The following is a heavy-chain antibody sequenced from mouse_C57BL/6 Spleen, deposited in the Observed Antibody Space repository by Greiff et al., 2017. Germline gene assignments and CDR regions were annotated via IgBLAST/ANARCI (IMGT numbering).Heavy chain of an antibody. J-gene: IGHJ1*03. Sequence: DVQLQESGGGLVKPGGSLKLSCAASGFTFSDYGMHWVRQAPEKGLEWVAYISSGSSTIYYADTVKGRFTISRDNAKNTLFLQMTSLRSEDTAMYYCASPAVVAKGYWYFDVWGTGTTVTVSS. CDR1: GFTFSDYG. V-gene: IGHV5-17*01. CDR2: ISSGSSTI. CDR3: ASPAVVAKGYWYFDV. D-gene: IGHD1-1*01.